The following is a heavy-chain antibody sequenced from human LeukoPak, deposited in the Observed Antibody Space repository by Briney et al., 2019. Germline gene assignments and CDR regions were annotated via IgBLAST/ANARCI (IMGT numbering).Heavy chain of an antibody. D-gene: IGHD5-18*01. CDR3: ARASYQDTAMDY. CDR1: GFTFSIYA. V-gene: IGHV3-64*01. J-gene: IGHJ4*02. Sequence: GGSLRLSCSPYGFTFSIYATHWVRQAPGKGLEYVSAISSNGGSTYYANSVKGRFTISRDNSKNTLYLQMGSLRAEDMSVYYCARASYQDTAMDYWGQGTLVTVSS. CDR2: ISSNGGST.